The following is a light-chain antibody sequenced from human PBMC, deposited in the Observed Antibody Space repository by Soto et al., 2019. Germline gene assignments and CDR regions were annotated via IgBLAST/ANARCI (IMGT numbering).Light chain of an antibody. J-gene: IGKJ5*01. V-gene: IGKV1-5*01. CDR3: QQYETYPIT. CDR2: DAS. Sequence: DIQMTQSPSTLSASVGDRVTITCRASQSISSWLARYQQKPGKAPKLLIYDASSLESGVPSRFSGSASGTEFTLTISSLQPDDFATYYCQQYETYPITFGQGTRLEI. CDR1: QSISSW.